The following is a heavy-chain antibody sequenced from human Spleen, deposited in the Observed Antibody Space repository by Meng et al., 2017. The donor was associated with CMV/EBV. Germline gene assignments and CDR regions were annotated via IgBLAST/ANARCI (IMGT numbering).Heavy chain of an antibody. Sequence: FTFSSYAMHWVREGAGKGLEYVSGISGVGSSTYYADYVKDRFTISSDNSKNTLYLQMGSLRAETMGVYYCARDHYCGRTRCSSSLDPWGQGTLVTVSS. CDR1: FTFSSYA. J-gene: IGHJ5*02. V-gene: IGHV3-64*02. D-gene: IGHD2-2*01. CDR2: ISGVGSST. CDR3: ARDHYCGRTRCSSSLDP.